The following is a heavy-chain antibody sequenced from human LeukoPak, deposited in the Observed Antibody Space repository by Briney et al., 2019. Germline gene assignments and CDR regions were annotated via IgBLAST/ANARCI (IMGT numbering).Heavy chain of an antibody. V-gene: IGHV3-7*03. D-gene: IGHD3-3*01. J-gene: IGHJ4*02. Sequence: GGSLRLSCVASGFTFGKYWMSWVRQAPGKGLEWVANIKLDGSEKNYVDSVKGRFTISRDNTKNSLYLHMNSLRVEDTAVFYCARDQYDTWSRRGNFDSWGQGTLVTVSS. CDR1: GFTFGKYW. CDR2: IKLDGSEK. CDR3: ARDQYDTWSRRGNFDS.